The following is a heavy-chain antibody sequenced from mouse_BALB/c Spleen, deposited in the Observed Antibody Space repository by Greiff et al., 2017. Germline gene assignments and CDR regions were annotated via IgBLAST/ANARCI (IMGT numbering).Heavy chain of an antibody. D-gene: IGHD2-10*01. J-gene: IGHJ1*01. CDR1: GYSITSYYA. CDR3: ARSSYYGNYYWYFDV. Sequence: EVQLQESGPGLVKPSQSLSLTCTVTGYSITSYYAWNWIRQFPGNKLEWMGYISYSGSTSYNPSLKSRISITRDTSKNQFFLQLNSVTTEDTATYYCARSSYYGNYYWYFDVWGAGTTVTVSS. V-gene: IGHV3-2*02. CDR2: ISYSGST.